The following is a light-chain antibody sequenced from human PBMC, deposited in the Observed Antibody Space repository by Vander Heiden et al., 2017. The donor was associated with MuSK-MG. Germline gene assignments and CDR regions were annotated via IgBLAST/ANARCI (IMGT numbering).Light chain of an antibody. CDR2: KAS. V-gene: IGKV1-5*03. CDR3: QQYNSYVPS. CDR1: QSISTW. Sequence: DIQMTQSPSTLSASVGDRVTITCRASQSISTWLAWYQQKPGKAPKLLIYKASTLESGVPSRFRGSGSATEFTLTISSLQPDDFATYYCQQYNSYVPSFGGGTKVEIK. J-gene: IGKJ4*01.